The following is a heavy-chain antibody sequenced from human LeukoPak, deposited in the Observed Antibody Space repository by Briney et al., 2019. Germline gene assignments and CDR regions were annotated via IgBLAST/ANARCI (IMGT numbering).Heavy chain of an antibody. D-gene: IGHD2-15*01. CDR3: ARSLFKFCSGGSCHFDY. V-gene: IGHV1-69*06. Sequence: SVKVSCKASGGTFSSYAISWVRQAPGQGLEWMGGIIPIFGTANYAQKFQGRVTITADKSTSTAYMELSSLRSEDTAVYYCARSLFKFCSGGSCHFDYWGQGTLVTVSS. J-gene: IGHJ4*02. CDR1: GGTFSSYA. CDR2: IIPIFGTA.